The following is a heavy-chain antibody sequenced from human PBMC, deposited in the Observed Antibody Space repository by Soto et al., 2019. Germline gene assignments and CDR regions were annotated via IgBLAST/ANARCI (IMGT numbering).Heavy chain of an antibody. Sequence: SVKVSCKASGGTFSSYTISWVRQAPGQGLEWMGRIIPILGIANYAQKFQGRVTITADKSTSTAYMELSSLRSEDTAVYYCASLGADSSGWYRLDYWGQGTLVTVSS. V-gene: IGHV1-69*02. D-gene: IGHD6-19*01. CDR3: ASLGADSSGWYRLDY. CDR1: GGTFSSYT. J-gene: IGHJ4*02. CDR2: IIPILGIA.